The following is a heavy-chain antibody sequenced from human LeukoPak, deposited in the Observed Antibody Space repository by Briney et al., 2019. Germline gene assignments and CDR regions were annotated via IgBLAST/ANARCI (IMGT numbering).Heavy chain of an antibody. CDR1: GYAFDSYG. Sequence: RASVTVSFKASGYAFDSYGLTWVRQAPGQGPEWMGWISTYNGNTIYAQKFQGRVSTTTDTSTKTAYMEVRSLRSDDTAVYFCARDILTGNALGHWGQGTQVTVSS. D-gene: IGHD3-9*01. CDR2: ISTYNGNT. CDR3: ARDILTGNALGH. J-gene: IGHJ4*02. V-gene: IGHV1-18*04.